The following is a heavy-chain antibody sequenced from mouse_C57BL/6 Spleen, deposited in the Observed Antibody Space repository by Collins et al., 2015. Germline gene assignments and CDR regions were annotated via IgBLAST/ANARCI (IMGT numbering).Heavy chain of an antibody. D-gene: IGHD1-1*01. V-gene: IGHV1-69*02. CDR2: IYPSDSYT. Sequence: QVQLQQPGAEPVRPGASVKLSCKASGYTFTNYWINWVKQRPGQGLEWIGNIYPSDSYTNYNQNFKDKATLTVDKSSSTAFMQLSSPTSEDSAVYFCTRDYGSNFLFFDFWGQGTTLTVSS. CDR1: GYTFTNYW. CDR3: TRDYGSNFLFFDF. J-gene: IGHJ2*01.